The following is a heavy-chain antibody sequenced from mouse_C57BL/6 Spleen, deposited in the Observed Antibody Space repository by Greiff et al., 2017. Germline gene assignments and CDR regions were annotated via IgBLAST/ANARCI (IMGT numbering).Heavy chain of an antibody. D-gene: IGHD1-3*01. CDR2: IDPEDGDT. V-gene: IGHV14-1*01. CDR1: GFNIKDYY. CDR3: TVYSEDYCAMDY. J-gene: IGHJ4*01. Sequence: VQLQQSGAELVRPGASVKLSCTASGFNIKDYYMHWVKQRPEQGLEWIGRIDPEDGDTEYAPKFQGKATLTAETSSNTAYLQLSSLTSEDTAVYYCTVYSEDYCAMDYWGQGTSVTVSS.